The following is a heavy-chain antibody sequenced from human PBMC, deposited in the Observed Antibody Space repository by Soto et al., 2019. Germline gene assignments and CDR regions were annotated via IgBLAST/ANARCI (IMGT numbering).Heavy chain of an antibody. D-gene: IGHD1-20*01. Sequence: QVQLVQSGAEVKKPGSSVKVSCKAPGGTFSSYSINWVRQAPGQGLEWMGRVVPKIGNINFVRKFQGRLTLTADKSTRTALLELSSLRPEDTAVCSCTRGGRENIWNDGNFDYWGQGTQVTFSS. V-gene: IGHV1-69*08. CDR1: GGTFSSYS. J-gene: IGHJ4*02. CDR3: TRGGRENIWNDGNFDY. CDR2: VVPKIGNI.